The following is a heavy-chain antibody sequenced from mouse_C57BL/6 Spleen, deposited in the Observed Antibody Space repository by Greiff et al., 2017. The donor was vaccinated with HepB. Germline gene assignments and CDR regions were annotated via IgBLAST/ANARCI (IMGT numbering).Heavy chain of an antibody. V-gene: IGHV1-15*01. D-gene: IGHD1-1*01. CDR3: TRNYGSSYWFAY. CDR2: IDPETGGT. Sequence: VQLQQSGAELVRPGASVTLSCKASGYTFTDYEMHWVKQTPVHGLEWIGAIDPETGGTAYNQKFKGKAILTADKSSSTAYMALRSLTSEDSAVYYCTRNYGSSYWFAYWGQGTLVTVSA. CDR1: GYTFTDYE. J-gene: IGHJ3*01.